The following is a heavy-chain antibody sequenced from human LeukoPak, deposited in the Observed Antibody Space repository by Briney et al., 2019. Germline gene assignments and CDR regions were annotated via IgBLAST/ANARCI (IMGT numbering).Heavy chain of an antibody. J-gene: IGHJ1*01. Sequence: GGSLRLSCAASGFTFSSYAMHWVRQAPGKGLEWVAVISYDGSNKYYADSVKGRFTISRDNSKNTLYLQMNSLRAEDTAVYYCASPPRRGPGPWLYGAPAYFQHWGQGTLVTVSS. CDR2: ISYDGSNK. CDR1: GFTFSSYA. CDR3: ASPPRRGPGPWLYGAPAYFQH. D-gene: IGHD4-17*01. V-gene: IGHV3-30-3*01.